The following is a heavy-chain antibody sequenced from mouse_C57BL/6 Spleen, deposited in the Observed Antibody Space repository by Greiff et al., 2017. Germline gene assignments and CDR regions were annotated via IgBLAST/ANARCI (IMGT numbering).Heavy chain of an antibody. J-gene: IGHJ3*01. CDR3: ASYDYDGASAY. V-gene: IGHV5-17*01. D-gene: IGHD2-4*01. Sequence: EVQLQESGGGLVKPGGSLKLSCAASGFTFSDYGMHWVRQAPEKGLEWVAYISSGSSTIYYADTVKGRFTISRDNAKNTLFLQMTSLRSEDTAMYYCASYDYDGASAYWGQGTLVTVSA. CDR1: GFTFSDYG. CDR2: ISSGSSTI.